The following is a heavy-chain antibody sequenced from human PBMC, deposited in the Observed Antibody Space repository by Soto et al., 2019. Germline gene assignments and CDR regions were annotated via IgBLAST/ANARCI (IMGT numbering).Heavy chain of an antibody. CDR3: AREGGSETLQPSYNWFDT. J-gene: IGHJ5*02. D-gene: IGHD6-25*01. CDR1: GYTFTDYH. Sequence: ASVKVSCKASGYTFTDYHIHWMRQAPGQGLEFMGWINANNGGAGSAQQFQGRVTVTRDTSITTVYMELSNLRSDDTAVYYCAREGGSETLQPSYNWFDTWGQGTLVTVSS. V-gene: IGHV1-2*02. CDR2: INANNGGA.